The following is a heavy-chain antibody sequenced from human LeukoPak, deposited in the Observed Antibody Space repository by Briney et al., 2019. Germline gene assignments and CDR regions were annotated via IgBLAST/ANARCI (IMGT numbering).Heavy chain of an antibody. D-gene: IGHD2-21*02. V-gene: IGHV1-2*02. CDR2: INPNSGGT. CDR3: ARVVRAYCGGDCRDAFDI. Sequence: GASVKVSCKASGYTFTGYYMHWVRQAPGQGLEWMGWINPNSGGTNYAQKFQGRVTMTRDTSISTAYMKLSRLRSDDTAVYYCARVVRAYCGGDCRDAFDIWGQGTMITVSS. CDR1: GYTFTGYY. J-gene: IGHJ3*02.